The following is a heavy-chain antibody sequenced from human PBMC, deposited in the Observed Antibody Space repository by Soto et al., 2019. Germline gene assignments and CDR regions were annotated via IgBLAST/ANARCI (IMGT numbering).Heavy chain of an antibody. CDR2: IHYSGAT. D-gene: IGHD3-9*01. CDR1: RGSISNDY. Sequence: SETLSLTCAVSRGSISNDYWCWIRQPPGKGPEWIAFIHYSGATNYSPSLKSRVTISVDTSKNQFSLKLSSVTAADTAVYYCARRFGSFGWFDPWGQGTLVTVSS. CDR3: ARRFGSFGWFDP. J-gene: IGHJ5*02. V-gene: IGHV4-59*01.